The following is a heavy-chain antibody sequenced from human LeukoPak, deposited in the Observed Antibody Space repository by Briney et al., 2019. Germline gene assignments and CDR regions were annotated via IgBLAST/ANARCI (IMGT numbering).Heavy chain of an antibody. Sequence: GGSLRLACVVSGLTFGNRAMTWVRQAPGKGLEWVSSISIGGNKILYADSVKGRFTISRDNSKNTLFLQMNSLQTEDTGVYFCANELRPNDYWGQGTLVTVS. J-gene: IGHJ4*02. D-gene: IGHD4-17*01. V-gene: IGHV3-23*01. CDR3: ANELRPNDY. CDR2: ISIGGNKI. CDR1: GLTFGNRA.